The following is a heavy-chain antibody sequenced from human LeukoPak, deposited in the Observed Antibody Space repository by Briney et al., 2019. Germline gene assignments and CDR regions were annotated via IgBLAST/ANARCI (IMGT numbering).Heavy chain of an antibody. CDR2: IYTSGST. D-gene: IGHD2-2*01. CDR1: GGSISSYY. Sequence: SETLSLTCAVSGGSISSYYWSWIRQPAGKGLEWIGRIYTSGSTNYNPSLKSRVTMSVDTSKNQFSLKLSSVTAADTAVYYCAREFVVVPAAIGSSPYYYGMDVWGQGTTVTVSS. V-gene: IGHV4-4*07. J-gene: IGHJ6*02. CDR3: AREFVVVPAAIGSSPYYYGMDV.